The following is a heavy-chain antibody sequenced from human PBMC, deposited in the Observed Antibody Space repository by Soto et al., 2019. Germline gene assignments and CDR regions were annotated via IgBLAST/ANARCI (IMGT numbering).Heavy chain of an antibody. CDR2: ISTNGGST. D-gene: IGHD3-22*01. V-gene: IGHV3-64D*06. J-gene: IGHJ4*02. Sequence: GGSPRLSCSASGFTFSSYAMHWVRQAPGKGLEYVSSISTNGGSTHYADSVKGRFTISRDNSKNTQYLQMSSLRADDTAVYYCVKGEYYYDSSGYYPFDYWGQGT. CDR1: GFTFSSYA. CDR3: VKGEYYYDSSGYYPFDY.